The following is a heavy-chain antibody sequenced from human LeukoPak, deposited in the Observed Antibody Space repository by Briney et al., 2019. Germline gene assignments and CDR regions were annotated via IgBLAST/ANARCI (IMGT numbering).Heavy chain of an antibody. D-gene: IGHD3-9*01. V-gene: IGHV1-2*02. CDR2: INPNSGGT. Sequence: ASVKVSCKTSGYTFIGYYMHWVRQAPGQGLEWMGWINPNSGGTNYAQKFQGRVTMTRDTSISTAYMELSRLRSDDTAVYYCATRNPSDYDILTGYFYWGQGTLVTVSS. CDR1: GYTFIGYY. CDR3: ATRNPSDYDILTGYFY. J-gene: IGHJ4*02.